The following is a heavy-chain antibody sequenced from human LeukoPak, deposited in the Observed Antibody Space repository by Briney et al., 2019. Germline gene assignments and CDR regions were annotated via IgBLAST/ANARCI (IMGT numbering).Heavy chain of an antibody. V-gene: IGHV3-33*01. CDR1: GFTFSSYG. J-gene: IGHJ4*02. Sequence: PGGSLRLSCAASGFTFSSYGMHWVRQAPGKGLEGVAVLWYDGSNKYYADSVKGRFTISRDNSKNTLYLQMNSVRAEDTALYYCARDSTGYYSLDYWGQGTLVTVSS. CDR2: LWYDGSNK. CDR3: ARDSTGYYSLDY. D-gene: IGHD3-22*01.